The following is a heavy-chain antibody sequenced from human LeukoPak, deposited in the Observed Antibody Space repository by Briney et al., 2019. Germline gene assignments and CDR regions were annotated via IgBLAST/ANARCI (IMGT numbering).Heavy chain of an antibody. V-gene: IGHV3-11*01. CDR2: ISYSGDTK. CDR3: AILGIINAAGSNDY. Sequence: SGGSLRLSCAASGFTFSDYYMSWIRQAPGKGLEWVSYISYSGDTKYYADSVKGRFTVSRDNAKNSLYLQMNSLRAEDTAVYYCAILGIINAAGSNDYWGQGTLVTVSS. D-gene: IGHD6-13*01. J-gene: IGHJ4*02. CDR1: GFTFSDYY.